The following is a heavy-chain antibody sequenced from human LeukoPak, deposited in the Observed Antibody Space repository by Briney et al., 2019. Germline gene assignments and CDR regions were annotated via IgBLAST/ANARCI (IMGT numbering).Heavy chain of an antibody. Sequence: GGSLRLSCEASGFTFSNYNMNWVRQAPGKGLEWVSSISSSGSYIYYADSLQGRFTISRDNAKNSLYPQMTSLRAEDTAVYYCAREYYDGGNSGYYYVGLYYFDYWGQGTLVTVSS. V-gene: IGHV3-21*01. CDR1: GFTFSNYN. CDR2: ISSSGSYI. J-gene: IGHJ4*02. CDR3: AREYYDGGNSGYYYVGLYYFDY. D-gene: IGHD3-22*01.